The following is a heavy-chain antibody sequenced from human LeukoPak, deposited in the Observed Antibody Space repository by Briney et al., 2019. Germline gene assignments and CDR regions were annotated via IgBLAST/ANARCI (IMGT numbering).Heavy chain of an antibody. Sequence: GGSLRLSCAASGFTFDDYAMHWVRQAPGKGLEWVSLISGDGGSTYYADSVKGRFTISRDNSKNSLYLQMNSMRTEDTALYYCAKETLTTGYFDYWGQGTLVTVSS. J-gene: IGHJ4*02. D-gene: IGHD4-11*01. CDR3: AKETLTTGYFDY. CDR1: GFTFDDYA. CDR2: ISGDGGST. V-gene: IGHV3-43*02.